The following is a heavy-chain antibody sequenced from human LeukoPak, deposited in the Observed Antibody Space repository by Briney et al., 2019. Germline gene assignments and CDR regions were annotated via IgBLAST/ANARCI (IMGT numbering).Heavy chain of an antibody. J-gene: IGHJ4*02. CDR3: ARAYGARPYYYFDS. D-gene: IGHD4-17*01. V-gene: IGHV4-34*01. Sequence: PSETLSLTCAVYGGSFSGYYWSWIRQPPGQGMEWIGAIYYSGSAYYNPSLKSRVTISVDTSKNQFSLKVTSVTAADTAVYYCARAYGARPYYYFDSWGQGTLVTVSS. CDR2: IYYSGSA. CDR1: GGSFSGYY.